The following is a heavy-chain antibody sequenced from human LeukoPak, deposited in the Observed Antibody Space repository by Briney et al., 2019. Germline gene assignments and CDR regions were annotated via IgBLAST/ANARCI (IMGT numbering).Heavy chain of an antibody. D-gene: IGHD3-22*01. Sequence: GGSLRLSCAASGFTVRSSYMSWVRQAPGKGLEWVSVIYSGGSPDYADSAKGRFTISTDNSKNTLYLQMNSLRVEDTAVYYCARDGADNSGYYFGSLWGQGTVVTVSS. CDR1: GFTVRSSY. J-gene: IGHJ3*01. CDR3: ARDGADNSGYYFGSL. V-gene: IGHV3-53*01. CDR2: IYSGGSP.